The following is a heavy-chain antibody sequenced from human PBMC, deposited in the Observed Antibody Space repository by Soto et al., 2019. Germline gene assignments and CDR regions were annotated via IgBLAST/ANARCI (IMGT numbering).Heavy chain of an antibody. J-gene: IGHJ4*02. CDR2: IIPIFGTA. D-gene: IGHD4-4*01. Sequence: SVKVSCKASGGTFSSYAISWVRQAPGQGLEWMGGIIPIFGTANYAQKFQGRVTITADESTSTAYMELSSLRSEDTAVYYCARDSSVVTTGFSFDYWGQGTLVTVSS. CDR1: GGTFSSYA. V-gene: IGHV1-69*13. CDR3: ARDSSVVTTGFSFDY.